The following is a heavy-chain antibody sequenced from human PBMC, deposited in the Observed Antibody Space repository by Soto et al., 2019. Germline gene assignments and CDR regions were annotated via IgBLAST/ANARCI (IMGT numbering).Heavy chain of an antibody. Sequence: ASVKVSCKASGYTFTSYGITWVRQAPGQGLERMGWVNTYNGKTTYAQKLQGRVTMTTDTFTSTAYMELMSLRYDETAVYYCARERDSSGSISGDWGHGALVTVSS. CDR3: ARERDSSGSISGD. D-gene: IGHD3-22*01. CDR2: VNTYNGKT. CDR1: GYTFTSYG. V-gene: IGHV1-18*01. J-gene: IGHJ4*01.